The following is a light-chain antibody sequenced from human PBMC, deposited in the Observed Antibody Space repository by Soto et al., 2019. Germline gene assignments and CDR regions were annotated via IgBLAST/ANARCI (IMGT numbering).Light chain of an antibody. CDR3: QQTFSPPYT. CDR1: QSISNS. J-gene: IGKJ2*01. V-gene: IGKV1-39*01. Sequence: DIQMTQSLSSLSASVGDTVTITCRASQSISNSLSWYQQKPGKAPKFLIYVASTLQRGVPSRFSGSGSGTDFTLTISSLQPEDVATYYCQQTFSPPYTFGQGTKWEIK. CDR2: VAS.